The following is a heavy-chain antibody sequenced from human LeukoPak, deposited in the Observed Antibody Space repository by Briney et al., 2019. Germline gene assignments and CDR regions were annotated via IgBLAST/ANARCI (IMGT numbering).Heavy chain of an antibody. Sequence: GGSLRLSCAASGFTFSSYSMNWVRQAPGKGLEWVSSISSSSSYIAYADSVKGRVTISRDNAKNSLYLQMNSLRAEDTAVYYCARNRKGLVLYGASDIWGQGTMVTVSS. CDR3: ARNRKGLVLYGASDI. CDR1: GFTFSSYS. CDR2: ISSSSSYI. V-gene: IGHV3-21*01. D-gene: IGHD6-19*01. J-gene: IGHJ3*02.